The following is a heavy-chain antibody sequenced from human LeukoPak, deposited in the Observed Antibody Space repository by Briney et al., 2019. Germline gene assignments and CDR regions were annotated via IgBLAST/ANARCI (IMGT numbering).Heavy chain of an antibody. CDR3: ASAIIQKWFGELFAVKYYYYGMDV. J-gene: IGHJ6*02. D-gene: IGHD3-10*01. V-gene: IGHV1-2*02. Sequence: ASVKVSCKASGYTFTGYYMHWVRQAPGQGLEWMGWINPNSGGTNYAQKFQGRVTMTRDTSISTAYMELSRLRSDDTAAYYCASAIIQKWFGELFAVKYYYYGMDVWGQGTTVTVSS. CDR1: GYTFTGYY. CDR2: INPNSGGT.